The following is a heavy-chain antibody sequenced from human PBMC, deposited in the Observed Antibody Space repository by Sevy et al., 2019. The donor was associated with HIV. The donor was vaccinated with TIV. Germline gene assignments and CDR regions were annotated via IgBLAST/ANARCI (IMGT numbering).Heavy chain of an antibody. CDR1: GFTFGDYA. Sequence: GGSLRLSCTASGFTFGDYAMSWFRQAPGKGLEWVGFIRSKAYGGTTEYAASVKGRFTISRDDSKSIAYLQMNSLKTEDTAVYYWTREVVIVVVPAGMDVWGQGTTVTVSS. D-gene: IGHD2-2*03. CDR3: TREVVIVVVPAGMDV. CDR2: IRSKAYGGTT. V-gene: IGHV3-49*03. J-gene: IGHJ6*02.